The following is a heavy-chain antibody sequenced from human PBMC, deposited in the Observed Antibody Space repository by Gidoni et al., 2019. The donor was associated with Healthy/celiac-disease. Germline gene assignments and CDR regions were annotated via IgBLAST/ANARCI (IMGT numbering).Heavy chain of an antibody. Sequence: QVQLVQSGAEVKKPGSSVKGSCKASGGTFSSYAISWVRQAPGQGLEWMGGIIPLFGTANYAQKFQGRVTITADKSTSTAYMELSSLRSEDTAVYYCAREILYGSGLDYWGQGTLVTVSS. J-gene: IGHJ4*02. CDR2: IIPLFGTA. V-gene: IGHV1-69*06. CDR1: GGTFSSYA. D-gene: IGHD3-10*01. CDR3: AREILYGSGLDY.